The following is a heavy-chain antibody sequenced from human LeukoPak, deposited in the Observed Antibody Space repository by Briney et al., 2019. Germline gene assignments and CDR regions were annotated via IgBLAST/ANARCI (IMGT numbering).Heavy chain of an antibody. V-gene: IGHV3-7*05. Sequence: GGSLRLSCAASGLTFSRYWINWVRQAPGKGLEWVANIKQDGSEKYYVDSVKGRFTISRDNAKNSVYFEMNSLRAEDTAVYYCARDPGGYYYDSSGYPYYFDYWGQGTLVTVSS. CDR3: ARDPGGYYYDSSGYPYYFDY. J-gene: IGHJ4*02. CDR2: IKQDGSEK. CDR1: GLTFSRYW. D-gene: IGHD3-22*01.